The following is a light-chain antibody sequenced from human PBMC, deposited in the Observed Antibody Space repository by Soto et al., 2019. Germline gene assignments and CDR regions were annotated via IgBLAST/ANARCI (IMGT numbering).Light chain of an antibody. J-gene: IGLJ2*01. CDR1: SSNIGTNY. CDR3: AAWVDSLRRTV. Sequence: QSVLTQPPSASGTPGQRVTISCSGSSSNIGTNYVYWYQQLPGTAPKLLIYSNNHRPSGVPDLFSGSKSGTSASAAISGRRSEDEGDNNCAAWVDSLRRTVFGGGPNLPVL. CDR2: SNN. V-gene: IGLV1-47*02.